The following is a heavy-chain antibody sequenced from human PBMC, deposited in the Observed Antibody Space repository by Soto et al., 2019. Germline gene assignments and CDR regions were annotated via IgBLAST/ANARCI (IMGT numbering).Heavy chain of an antibody. CDR2: ISAYNGNT. CDR1: GYTFTSYG. CDR3: ARDIAGEWLVSGRAFDI. D-gene: IGHD3-3*01. Sequence: PGESLKISCKASGYTFTSYGISWVRQAPGQGLEWMGWISAYNGNTDYAQKLQGRVTMTTDTSTSTAYMELRSLRSDDTAVYYCARDIAGEWLVSGRAFDIWGQGTMVTVSS. V-gene: IGHV1-18*04. J-gene: IGHJ3*02.